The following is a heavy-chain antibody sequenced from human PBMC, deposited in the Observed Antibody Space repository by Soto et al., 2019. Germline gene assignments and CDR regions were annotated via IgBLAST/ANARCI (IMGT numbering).Heavy chain of an antibody. D-gene: IGHD5-12*01. V-gene: IGHV4-59*08. CDR1: GGSISSYY. J-gene: IGHJ4*02. Sequence: QVQLQESGPGLVKPSETLSLTCTVSGGSISSYYWSWIRQPPGKGLEWIGYIYYSGSTNYNPSLKSRVTISVDTSKNQFSLKLSSVTAADTAVYYCARLLDGYSGYDGTPFDYWGQGTLVTVSS. CDR2: IYYSGST. CDR3: ARLLDGYSGYDGTPFDY.